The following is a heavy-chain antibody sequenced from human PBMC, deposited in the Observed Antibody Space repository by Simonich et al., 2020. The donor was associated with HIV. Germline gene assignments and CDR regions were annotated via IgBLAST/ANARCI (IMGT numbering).Heavy chain of an antibody. J-gene: IGHJ4*02. CDR3: ARQSLAARLFDD. Sequence: QVHLQQWGAGLLKPSETLSLTCAVYGGSFSGYYWTWIRQPPGKGLEWIGEINHSGSTYYNPSRKSRVTIAVDTSKNQFSLKLSSVTAADTAVYYCARQSLAARLFDDWGQGTLVTVSS. V-gene: IGHV4-34*01. CDR2: INHSGST. D-gene: IGHD6-6*01. CDR1: GGSFSGYY.